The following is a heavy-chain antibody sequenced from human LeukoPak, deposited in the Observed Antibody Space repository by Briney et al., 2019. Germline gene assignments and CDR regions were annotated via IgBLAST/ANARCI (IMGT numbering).Heavy chain of an antibody. CDR3: AKGYGDLVAFDI. CDR2: INSDGSST. Sequence: GGSLRLSCTASGFTFSSYWMHWVRQAPGKGLVWVSRINSDGSSTSYADSVKGRFTISRDNAKNTLYLQMNGLRVEDTAVYYCAKGYGDLVAFDIWGQGTMVTVSS. V-gene: IGHV3-74*01. CDR1: GFTFSSYW. J-gene: IGHJ3*02. D-gene: IGHD4-17*01.